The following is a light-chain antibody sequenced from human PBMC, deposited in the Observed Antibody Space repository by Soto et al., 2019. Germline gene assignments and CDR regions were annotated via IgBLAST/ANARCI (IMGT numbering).Light chain of an antibody. CDR2: GAS. Sequence: EIVLTQSPGTLSLSPGERDTLSCRASQSVSSSYLAWYRQTPGQAPRLLLDGASSRATGIPDRFSRGGSGTDFTLTSSRRDPEDFAMYYWQQYGSSPLVTFGQGTLLEIK. CDR3: QQYGSSPLVT. CDR1: QSVSSSY. J-gene: IGKJ5*01. V-gene: IGKV3-20*01.